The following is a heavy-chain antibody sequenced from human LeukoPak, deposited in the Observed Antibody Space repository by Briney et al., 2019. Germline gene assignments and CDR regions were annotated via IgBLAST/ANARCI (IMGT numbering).Heavy chain of an antibody. D-gene: IGHD3-10*01. CDR3: ASTWFGESPYYFDY. Sequence: SETLSLTCTVSGGSINSFFCSWIRQPPGKGLEWIGYIYYSGSTNYNPSLKSRVTMSLDTSKNQFSLRLSSVTAADTAIYYCASTWFGESPYYFDYWGQGILVTVST. CDR1: GGSINSFF. J-gene: IGHJ4*02. V-gene: IGHV4-59*01. CDR2: IYYSGST.